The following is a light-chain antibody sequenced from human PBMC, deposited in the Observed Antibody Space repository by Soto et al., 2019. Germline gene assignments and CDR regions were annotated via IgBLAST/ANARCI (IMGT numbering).Light chain of an antibody. CDR2: DAS. CDR3: QQRSGWPLT. V-gene: IGKV3-11*01. CDR1: KSVANY. Sequence: EIVLTQSPGIVSLSSAESANLXXRASKSVANYIAWSQQRPGQAPRVXIYDASNRATGIPARFSGSGAGTDFTLTISSLEPEDFAFYYCQQRSGWPLTFGGGTKVDIK. J-gene: IGKJ4*01.